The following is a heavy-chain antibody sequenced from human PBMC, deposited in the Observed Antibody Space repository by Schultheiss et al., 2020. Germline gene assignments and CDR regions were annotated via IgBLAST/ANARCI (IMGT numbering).Heavy chain of an antibody. CDR3: ARVGGDYVSGMDV. J-gene: IGHJ6*02. CDR1: GFTFSSYA. D-gene: IGHD4-17*01. CDR2: INSDGSST. Sequence: GGSLRLSCSASGFTFSSYAMHWVRQAPGKGLVWVSRINSDGSSTSYADSVKGRFTISRDNAKNTLYLQMNSLRAEDTAVYYCARVGGDYVSGMDVWGQGTTVTVSS. V-gene: IGHV3-74*01.